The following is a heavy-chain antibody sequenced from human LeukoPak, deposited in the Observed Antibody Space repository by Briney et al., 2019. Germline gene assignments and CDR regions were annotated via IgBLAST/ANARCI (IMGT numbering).Heavy chain of an antibody. Sequence: ASVKVSCKASGYTFTSYDINWVRQAPGQGLEWMGWISAYNGNTNYAQKLQGRVTMTTDTSTSTAYMELRSLRSDDTAVYYCARGAGYYDSSGYYYDYWGQGTLVTVSS. CDR2: ISAYNGNT. D-gene: IGHD3-22*01. CDR3: ARGAGYYDSSGYYYDY. J-gene: IGHJ4*02. CDR1: GYTFTSYD. V-gene: IGHV1-18*01.